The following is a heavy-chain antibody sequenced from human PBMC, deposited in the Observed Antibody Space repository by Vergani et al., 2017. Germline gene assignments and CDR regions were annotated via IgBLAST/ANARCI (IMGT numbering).Heavy chain of an antibody. V-gene: IGHV4-61*02. CDR3: ARGIVGVPAAMIWYFDF. D-gene: IGHD2-2*01. J-gene: IGHJ2*01. CDR1: GGPISSGSYY. Sequence: QVQLQESGPGLVKPSQTLSLTCTVSGGPISSGSYYWSWIRQPAGKGLEWIERIYTSGSNNYNPSLKSRVTISVDTSKNQFSLKLSSVTAADTAVYYCARGIVGVPAAMIWYFDFWGRGTLVTVSS. CDR2: IYTSGSN.